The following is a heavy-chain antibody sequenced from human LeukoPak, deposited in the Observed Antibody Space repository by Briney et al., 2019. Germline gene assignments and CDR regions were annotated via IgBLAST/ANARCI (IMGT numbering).Heavy chain of an antibody. CDR2: IWSDGSNK. CDR1: GFTFSTYG. D-gene: IGHD1-26*01. Sequence: GGSLRLPCAASGFTFSTYGMHWVRQAPGKGLEWVAVIWSDGSNKYYADTVKGRFTISRDNSENTLSLQMNSLRAEDTAVYYCATDRGSAAFDIWGQGTMVTVSS. J-gene: IGHJ3*02. V-gene: IGHV3-33*01. CDR3: ATDRGSAAFDI.